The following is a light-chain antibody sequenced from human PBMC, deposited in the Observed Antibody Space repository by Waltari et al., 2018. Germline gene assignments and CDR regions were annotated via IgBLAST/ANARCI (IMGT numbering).Light chain of an antibody. Sequence: DIQLTQSPSFLSASVGDRVTITCRASQDISSYLPLYQQKPGKAPKLLIYAASTLQSGVPSRFSGSGSGTAFTLTISSLQPEDFATYYCQQVNSFRTFGQGTKVEIK. CDR2: AAS. J-gene: IGKJ1*01. CDR1: QDISSY. V-gene: IGKV1-9*01. CDR3: QQVNSFRT.